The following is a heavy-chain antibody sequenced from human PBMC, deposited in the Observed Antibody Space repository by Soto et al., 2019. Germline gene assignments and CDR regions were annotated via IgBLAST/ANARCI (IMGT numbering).Heavy chain of an antibody. Sequence: TMSVTWTVVNATIRSLGCWPRVSQTPGKGLEWIGEIYHSGSINHNPSLKSRVTMSVDKSNNQFSLKMTSVTAADTAVYYCASKFGELLADAFDIWGQGTVVTVSS. V-gene: IGHV4-4*02. CDR3: ASKFGELLADAFDI. J-gene: IGHJ3*02. CDR2: IYHSGSI. D-gene: IGHD3-10*01. CDR1: NATIRSLGC.